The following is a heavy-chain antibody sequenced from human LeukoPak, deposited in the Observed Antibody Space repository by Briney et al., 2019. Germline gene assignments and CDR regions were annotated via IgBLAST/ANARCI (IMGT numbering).Heavy chain of an antibody. CDR1: GYSFTTHW. CDR3: ARRGIRDAYNYADY. J-gene: IGHJ4*02. V-gene: IGHV5-51*01. Sequence: GESLKISCKASGYSFTTHWIGWVRQMPEKGLEWMGIIYGGDSDTRYSSSFQGQVTMSVDKSTTTAYLQWSSLRASDSGIYFCARRGIRDAYNYADYWGQGTLVTVSS. CDR2: IYGGDSDT. D-gene: IGHD5-24*01.